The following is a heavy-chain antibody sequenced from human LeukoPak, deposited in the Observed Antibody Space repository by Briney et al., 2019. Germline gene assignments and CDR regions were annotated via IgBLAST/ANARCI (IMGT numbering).Heavy chain of an antibody. Sequence: SETLSLTCTDSGYSISSGYYWGWIRQPPGKGLEWIGSIYHSGSTYYNPSLKSRVTISVDTSKNQFSLKLSSVTAADTAVYYCARESLVRGLYWGQGTLVTVSS. CDR2: IYHSGST. J-gene: IGHJ4*02. CDR3: ARESLVRGLY. CDR1: GYSISSGYY. D-gene: IGHD3-10*01. V-gene: IGHV4-38-2*02.